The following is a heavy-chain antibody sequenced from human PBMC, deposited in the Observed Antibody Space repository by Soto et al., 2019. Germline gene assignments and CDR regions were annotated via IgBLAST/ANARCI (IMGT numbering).Heavy chain of an antibody. CDR1: GYTFTGHY. D-gene: IGHD1-26*01. J-gene: IGHJ4*02. CDR3: GRGRSGQIVVFY. CDR2: IGPESGAT. Sequence: ASVKVSCKASGYTFTGHYIHWVRQAPEQGPEWMGEIGPESGATRYAQKFQGRVTMTRDMSITTVYMELNNLSPDDTAVYYCGRGRSGQIVVFYWGEGTPVTVSS. V-gene: IGHV1-2*02.